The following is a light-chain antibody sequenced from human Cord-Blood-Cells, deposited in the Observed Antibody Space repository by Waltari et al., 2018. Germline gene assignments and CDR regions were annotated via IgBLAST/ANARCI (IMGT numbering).Light chain of an antibody. J-gene: IGLJ3*02. V-gene: IGLV2-23*01. CDR1: SSDVGSYNL. Sequence: QSALTQPASGSGSPGKSITISCTGTSSDVGSYNLVAWYQQHPCKAPKPMIYEGSKRPSGVSNRFSGSKSGNTASLTISGLQAEDEADYYCCSYAGSSTVFGGGTKLTVL. CDR2: EGS. CDR3: CSYAGSSTV.